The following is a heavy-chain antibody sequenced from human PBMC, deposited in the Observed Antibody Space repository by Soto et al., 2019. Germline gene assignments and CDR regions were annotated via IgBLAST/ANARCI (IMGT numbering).Heavy chain of an antibody. CDR3: ASSSGARYYDY. CDR1: GGSISSGAYY. Sequence: QVQLQESGPGLVKPSQTLSLTCTVSGGSISSGAYYWSWIRQHPGKGLEWIGYIYYSGSTYYNPSLKRRVTIPVDTSKNQFSLKLSSVTAADTAVYYCASSSGARYYDYWGQGTLVTVSS. D-gene: IGHD2-15*01. J-gene: IGHJ4*02. V-gene: IGHV4-31*03. CDR2: IYYSGST.